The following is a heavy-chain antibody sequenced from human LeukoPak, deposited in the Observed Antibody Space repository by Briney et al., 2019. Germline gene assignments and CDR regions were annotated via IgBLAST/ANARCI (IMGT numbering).Heavy chain of an antibody. V-gene: IGHV3-23*01. CDR3: AKRTAATSFDY. CDR2: ISGNGGST. D-gene: IGHD6-13*01. Sequence: GGSLRLSCAASGFTFSNYAMSWVRQAPGKGLEWVSTISGNGGSTYYADSVKGRFTISRDNSKNTVYLQMSSLRVEDTAVYYCAKRTAATSFDYWGQGTLVTVSS. CDR1: GFTFSNYA. J-gene: IGHJ4*02.